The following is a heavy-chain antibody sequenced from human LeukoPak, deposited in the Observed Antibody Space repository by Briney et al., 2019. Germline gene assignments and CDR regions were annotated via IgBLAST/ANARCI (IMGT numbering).Heavy chain of an antibody. CDR1: GFTFSDYY. V-gene: IGHV3-11*01. CDR2: ISSSGSTI. J-gene: IGHJ6*02. CDR3: ARGRRYYDFWSGSRYYYYGMDV. D-gene: IGHD3-3*01. Sequence: GGSLRLSCAASGFTFSDYYMSWIRQAPGKGLEWVSYISSSGSTIYYADSVKGRFTISRDNAKISLYLQMNSLRAEDTAVYYCARGRRYYDFWSGSRYYYYGMDVWGQGTTVTVSS.